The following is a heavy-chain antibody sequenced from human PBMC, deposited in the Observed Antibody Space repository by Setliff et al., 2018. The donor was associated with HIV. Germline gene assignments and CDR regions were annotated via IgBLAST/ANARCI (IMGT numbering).Heavy chain of an antibody. J-gene: IGHJ4*02. CDR2: IGGHGSII. D-gene: IGHD3-16*01. V-gene: IGHV3-48*04. Sequence: PGGSLRLSCAASGFTFSSYSMNWVRQAPGKGLEWISFIGGHGSIIHYADSVKGRFTISRDNAKNSVYLQMHSLRVEDTAVYYCAAVPWGHSSLIIDHWGQGTPVTVSS. CDR3: AAVPWGHSSLIIDH. CDR1: GFTFSSYS.